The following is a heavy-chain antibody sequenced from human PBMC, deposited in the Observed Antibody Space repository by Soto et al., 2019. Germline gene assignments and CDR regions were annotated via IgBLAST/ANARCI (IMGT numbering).Heavy chain of an antibody. CDR1: GGSINGYY. CDR3: ARVPRKTGTTRVVYYYYYMDV. CDR2: IYYSGST. Sequence: SETLSLTCTVSGGSINGYYWSWIRQPPGKGLEWIGYIYYSGSTNYNPSLKSRVTMSVDTSKNQFSLKLSSVTAADTAVYYCARVPRKTGTTRVVYYYYYMDVWGKGTTVTVSS. D-gene: IGHD1-1*01. V-gene: IGHV4-59*01. J-gene: IGHJ6*03.